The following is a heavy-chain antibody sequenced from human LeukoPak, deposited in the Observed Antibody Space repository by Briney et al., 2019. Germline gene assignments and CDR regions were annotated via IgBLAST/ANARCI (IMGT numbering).Heavy chain of an antibody. J-gene: IGHJ4*02. CDR1: GYTFSNHG. CDR3: ASSIAATPYYFDY. Sequence: GASVKVSCKSSGYTFSNHGITWVRQAPGQGLEWMGWISAYDGNTNYAQKLQGRVTMTTDTSTSTAYMELRSLRSDDTAVYYCASSIAATPYYFDYWGQGTLVTVSS. V-gene: IGHV1-18*01. D-gene: IGHD6-13*01. CDR2: ISAYDGNT.